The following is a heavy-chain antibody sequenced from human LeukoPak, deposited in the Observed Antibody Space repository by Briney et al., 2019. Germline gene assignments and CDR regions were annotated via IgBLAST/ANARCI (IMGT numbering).Heavy chain of an antibody. V-gene: IGHV3-30*04. CDR2: ISYDGSNK. Sequence: PGRSLRLSCAASGFTFSSYAMHWVRQAPGKGLEWVAVISYDGSNKYYADSVKGRFTISRDNAKNSLYLQMNSLRAEDTALYYCARGGYYDNSGASDYWGQGTLVTVSS. D-gene: IGHD3-22*01. J-gene: IGHJ4*02. CDR1: GFTFSSYA. CDR3: ARGGYYDNSGASDY.